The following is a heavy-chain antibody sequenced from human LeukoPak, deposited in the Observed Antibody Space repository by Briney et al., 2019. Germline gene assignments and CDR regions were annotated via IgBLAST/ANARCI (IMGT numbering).Heavy chain of an antibody. CDR2: IYPGDSDT. Sequence: PGESLKISCKGSGYSFTCYWIGWVRQMPGKGLEWMGIIYPGDSDTRYSPSFQGQVTISADKSISTAYLQWSSLKASDTAMYYCARQLEDYDILTGYYRIFDYWGQGTLVTVSS. J-gene: IGHJ4*02. V-gene: IGHV5-51*01. D-gene: IGHD3-9*01. CDR3: ARQLEDYDILTGYYRIFDY. CDR1: GYSFTCYW.